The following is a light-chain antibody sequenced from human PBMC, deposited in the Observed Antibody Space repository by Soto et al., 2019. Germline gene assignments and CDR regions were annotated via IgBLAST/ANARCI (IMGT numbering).Light chain of an antibody. J-gene: IGKJ1*01. CDR1: QGVGDD. CDR2: AAS. V-gene: IGKV1-6*01. Sequence: AIQMTQSPSSLSASVGDRVTITCRASQGVGDDLGWYQQRPGKAPKVLIYAASTLQSGVPSRFSSSGSGTFFTLTISRLQPDDSATYYCLQEHDYPLTFGQGTKVEIK. CDR3: LQEHDYPLT.